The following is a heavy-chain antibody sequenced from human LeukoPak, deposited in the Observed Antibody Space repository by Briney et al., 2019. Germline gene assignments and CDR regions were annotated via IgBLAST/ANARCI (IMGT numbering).Heavy chain of an antibody. CDR1: GFTFSSYW. CDR2: INSDGSST. J-gene: IGHJ5*02. D-gene: IGHD3-10*01. Sequence: GGSLRLSCAASGFTFSSYWMHWVRQAPGKGLVWVSRINSDGSSTSYADSVKGRFTISRDNAKNTLYLQMNSLRAEDTAVYYCARVTPGSMVPEPWGQGTLVTVSS. V-gene: IGHV3-74*01. CDR3: ARVTPGSMVPEP.